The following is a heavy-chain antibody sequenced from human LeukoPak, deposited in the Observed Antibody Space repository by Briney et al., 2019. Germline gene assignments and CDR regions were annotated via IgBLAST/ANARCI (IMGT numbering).Heavy chain of an antibody. CDR2: IYSGGST. V-gene: IGHV3-66*02. J-gene: IGHJ4*02. CDR3: ASEYSSSRIGYYFDY. CDR1: GFTVSSNY. Sequence: PGGSLRLSCAASGFTVSSNYMSWVRQAPGKGLEWVSVIYSGGSTYYADSVKGRFTISRDNSKNTLYLQINSLRAEDTAVYYCASEYSSSRIGYYFDYWGQGTLVTVSS. D-gene: IGHD6-6*01.